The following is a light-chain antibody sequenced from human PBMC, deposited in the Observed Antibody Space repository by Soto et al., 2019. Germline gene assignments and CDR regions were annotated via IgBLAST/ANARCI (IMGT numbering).Light chain of an antibody. CDR3: AAWDDSLKV. V-gene: IGLV1-47*01. Sequence: QSLVTQPPSASGTPRQRGTISCSGSRSNSVSNYVYWDQQLPGTAPKLLIYRNKQRPSGVPDRFSGSKSGTSASLAISGLRSEDEADYYCAAWDDSLKVFGTGTKVTVL. CDR1: RSNSVSNY. CDR2: RNK. J-gene: IGLJ1*01.